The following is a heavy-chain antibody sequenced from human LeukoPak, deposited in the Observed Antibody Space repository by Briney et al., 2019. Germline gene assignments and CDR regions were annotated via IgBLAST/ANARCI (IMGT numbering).Heavy chain of an antibody. CDR1: GDSIRSSSHY. CDR3: ARELSGSSTWD. D-gene: IGHD1-26*01. J-gene: IGHJ4*02. Sequence: PSESLFLTCTVSGDSIRSSSHYWGWIRQPPGQGLEWIGSIFYTGSTYYKPSLKSRLTISIDTFKNQFSLKLNSVTAADTAVYFCARELSGSSTWDWGQGTLVTVSS. CDR2: IFYTGST. V-gene: IGHV4-39*07.